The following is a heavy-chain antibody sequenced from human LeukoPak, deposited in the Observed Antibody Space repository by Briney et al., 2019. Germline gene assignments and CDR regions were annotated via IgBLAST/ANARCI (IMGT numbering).Heavy chain of an antibody. V-gene: IGHV3-13*01. CDR2: IGTAGDT. CDR1: GFTFSTYD. Sequence: GGSLRLSCAASGFTFSTYDMYWVRQAPGKRLEWVSSIGTAGDTYYSASVKGRFTISRENAKNSLYLQMNNLGAGDTAVYYCARGGSDRSNWYTFEWWGQGTLVSVSS. D-gene: IGHD6-13*01. J-gene: IGHJ4*02. CDR3: ARGGSDRSNWYTFEW.